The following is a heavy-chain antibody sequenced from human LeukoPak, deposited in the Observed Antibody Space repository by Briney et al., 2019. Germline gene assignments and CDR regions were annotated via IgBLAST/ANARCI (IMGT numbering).Heavy chain of an antibody. CDR2: IRYDGSNK. Sequence: GGSLRLSCAASGFTFSSYGMHWVRQAPGKGLEWVAFIRYDGSNKYYADSVKGRFTISRDNSKNTLYLQMNSLRAEDTAVYYCAKDLLVDGDYGYDAFDIWGQGTMVTVSS. CDR1: GFTFSSYG. J-gene: IGHJ3*02. D-gene: IGHD4-17*01. CDR3: AKDLLVDGDYGYDAFDI. V-gene: IGHV3-30*02.